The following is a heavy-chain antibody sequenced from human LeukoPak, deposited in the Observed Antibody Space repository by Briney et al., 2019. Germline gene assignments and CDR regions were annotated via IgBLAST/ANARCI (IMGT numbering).Heavy chain of an antibody. V-gene: IGHV3-33*03. J-gene: IGHJ4*02. CDR1: GFTFSTYG. D-gene: IGHD3-10*01. CDR3: AKEMVRGVFHD. CDR2: VSFDSNNL. Sequence: PGGSLTFSCAASGFTFSTYGMHWVRQAPGKGLEWVAVVSFDSNNLYYADSVKGRFTISRDNSKSTLHLQMNSLRAEDTAVYYCAKEMVRGVFHDWGPGTLVTVSS.